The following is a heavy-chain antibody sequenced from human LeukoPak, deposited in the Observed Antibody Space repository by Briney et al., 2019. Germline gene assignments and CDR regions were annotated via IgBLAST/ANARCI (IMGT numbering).Heavy chain of an antibody. Sequence: GGSLRLSCAASGFTVSSNYMSWVRQAPGKGLEWVSVIYSGGSTYYADSVKGRFTISRDNSKNTLYLQMNSLRADDTAVYYCARVRGSGYNYYYMDVWGKGTTVTVSS. CDR3: ARVRGSGYNYYYMDV. D-gene: IGHD3-16*01. CDR2: IYSGGST. V-gene: IGHV3-66*01. J-gene: IGHJ6*03. CDR1: GFTVSSNY.